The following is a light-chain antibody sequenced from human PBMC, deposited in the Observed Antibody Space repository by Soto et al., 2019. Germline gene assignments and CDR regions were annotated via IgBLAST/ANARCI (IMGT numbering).Light chain of an antibody. J-gene: IGLJ1*01. Sequence: QSALTQPASVSGSPGQSITISCTGSDISDYHYVSWYQQYPGKAPKLMIYEVSNRPSGVSHRFSGSKSGNTASLTISGLQAEDEADYYCSTSHVFATGTKFTVL. CDR1: DISDYHY. CDR3: STSHV. CDR2: EVS. V-gene: IGLV2-14*01.